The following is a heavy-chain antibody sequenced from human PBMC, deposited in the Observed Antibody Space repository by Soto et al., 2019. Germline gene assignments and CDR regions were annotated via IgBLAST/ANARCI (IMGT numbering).Heavy chain of an antibody. V-gene: IGHV3-21*01. D-gene: IGHD3-10*01. J-gene: IGHJ4*02. Sequence: GGSLRLSCAASGFTFSSYSMNWVRQAPGKGLEWVSSISSSSSYIYYADSVKGRFTISRDNAKNSLYLQMNSLRAEDTAVYYCARGITMVRGVIYFDSWGQGTLVTVSS. CDR3: ARGITMVRGVIYFDS. CDR2: ISSSSSYI. CDR1: GFTFSSYS.